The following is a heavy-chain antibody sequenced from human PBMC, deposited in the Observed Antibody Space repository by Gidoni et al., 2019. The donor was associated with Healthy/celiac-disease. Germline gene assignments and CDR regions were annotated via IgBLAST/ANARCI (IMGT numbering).Heavy chain of an antibody. CDR2: IIPIFGTA. CDR3: ARDRWPLRTVKNYYYSMDV. CDR1: GGTFSSYA. V-gene: IGHV1-69*01. Sequence: QVQLVQSGAEVKKPGSSVKVSCKASGGTFSSYAISWVRQAPGQGLEWMGGIIPIFGTASYAQKFQGRVTITADESTSTAYMELSSLRSEDTAVYYCARDRWPLRTVKNYYYSMDVWGQGTTVTVSS. J-gene: IGHJ6*02. D-gene: IGHD3-10*01.